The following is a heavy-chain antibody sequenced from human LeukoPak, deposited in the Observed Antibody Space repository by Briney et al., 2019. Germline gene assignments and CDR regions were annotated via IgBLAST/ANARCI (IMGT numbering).Heavy chain of an antibody. D-gene: IGHD3-22*01. Sequence: SVKVSCKASGGTFSSYAISWVRQAPGQGLEWMGGIIPIFGTANYAQKFQGRVTITADKSTSTAYMELSSLRSEDTAVYYCARGSITMIVDHIGYYYMDVWGKGTTVTVSS. J-gene: IGHJ6*03. CDR3: ARGSITMIVDHIGYYYMDV. CDR1: GGTFSSYA. CDR2: IIPIFGTA. V-gene: IGHV1-69*06.